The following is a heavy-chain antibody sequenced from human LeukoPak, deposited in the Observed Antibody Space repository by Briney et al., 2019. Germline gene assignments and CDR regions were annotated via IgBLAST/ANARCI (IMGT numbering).Heavy chain of an antibody. V-gene: IGHV4-39*07. J-gene: IGHJ5*02. CDR3: ARVVTLWGTVTTESWFDP. CDR1: GGSISSSSYY. D-gene: IGHD4-17*01. Sequence: SETLSLTCTVSGGSISSSSYYWGWIRQPPGKGLEWIGSIYYSGSTYYNPSLKSRVTISVDTSKNQFSLKLSSVTAADTAVYYCARVVTLWGTVTTESWFDPWGQGTLVTVSS. CDR2: IYYSGST.